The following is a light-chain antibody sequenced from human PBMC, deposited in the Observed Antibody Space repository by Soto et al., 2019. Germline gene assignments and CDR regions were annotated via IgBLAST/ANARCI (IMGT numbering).Light chain of an antibody. Sequence: QAVVTQPASVPGSPGQSITISCTGTSSDVGSYNLVSWYQQHPGKAPKLMIYEGSKRPSGVSNRFSGSKSGNTASLTISGLQAEDEADYYCCSYAGSSTFVVFGGGTKVTVL. V-gene: IGLV2-23*03. CDR2: EGS. CDR3: CSYAGSSTFVV. J-gene: IGLJ2*01. CDR1: SSDVGSYNL.